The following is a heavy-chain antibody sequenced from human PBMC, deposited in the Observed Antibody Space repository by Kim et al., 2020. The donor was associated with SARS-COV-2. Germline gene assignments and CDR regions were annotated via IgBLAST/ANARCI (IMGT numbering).Heavy chain of an antibody. D-gene: IGHD2-15*01. J-gene: IGHJ4*02. V-gene: IGHV3-48*03. CDR1: GFTFSSYE. CDR3: ARVRAGGSRRLDY. Sequence: GGSLRLSCAASGFTFSSYEMNWVRQAPGKGLEWVSYISSSGSTIYYADSVKGRFTISRDNAKNSLYLQMNSLRAEDTAVYYCARVRAGGSRRLDYWGQGTLVTVSS. CDR2: ISSSGSTI.